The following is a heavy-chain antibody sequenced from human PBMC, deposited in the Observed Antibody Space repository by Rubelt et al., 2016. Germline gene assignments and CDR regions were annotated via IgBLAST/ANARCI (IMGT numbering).Heavy chain of an antibody. CDR2: IFSNDEN. J-gene: IGHJ2*01. CDR1: GFSLSNARMG. V-gene: IGHV2-26*01. D-gene: IGHD6-19*01. CDR3: ARSREMRPSGWVRNWYFDL. Sequence: QVTLKESGPVLVKPTETLTLTCTVSGFSLSNARMGVSWIRQPPGKALEWLAHIFSNDENSYSTSLKSRLTIPKETSKSQVVLTMTNMDPVDTATYYCARSREMRPSGWVRNWYFDLWGRGTLVTVSS.